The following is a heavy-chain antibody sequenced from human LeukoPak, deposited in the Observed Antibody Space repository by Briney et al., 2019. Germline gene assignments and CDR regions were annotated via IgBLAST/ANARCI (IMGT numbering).Heavy chain of an antibody. Sequence: PGGSLRLSCAASGFTFSFYAMHWVRQAPGKGLEWVAVMSYDGTSKYYADSVKGRFTISRDNSKNTLYLQMNSLRAEDTAVYYCARGYDILTGYDPPFDYWGQGTLVTVSS. V-gene: IGHV3-30-3*01. D-gene: IGHD3-9*01. CDR2: MSYDGTSK. J-gene: IGHJ4*02. CDR3: ARGYDILTGYDPPFDY. CDR1: GFTFSFYA.